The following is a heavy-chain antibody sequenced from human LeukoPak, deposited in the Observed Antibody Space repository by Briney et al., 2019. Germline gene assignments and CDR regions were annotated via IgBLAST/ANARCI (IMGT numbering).Heavy chain of an antibody. CDR1: GFTFNSYS. CDR2: ISTSSNYI. V-gene: IGHV3-21*01. J-gene: IGHJ3*02. CDR3: ARDSTVYDSSGDAFDI. Sequence: GGSLRLSCAASGFTFNSYSMNWVRQAPGKGLEWVSTISTSSNYIYYADSLKGRFTVSRDNAKSSLYLQMNSLRAEDTAVYYCARDSTVYDSSGDAFDIWGQGTMVTVSS. D-gene: IGHD3-22*01.